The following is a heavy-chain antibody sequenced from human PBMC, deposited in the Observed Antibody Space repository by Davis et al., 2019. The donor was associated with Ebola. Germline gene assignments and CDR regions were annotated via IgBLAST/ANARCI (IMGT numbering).Heavy chain of an antibody. Sequence: MPSETLSLTCAVYGGSFSDYYWSWTRQPPGKGLEWIGEVNHSGSTNYNPSLKSRVTISVDPSKNQFSLKLSSVTAADTAVYYCARGRVATILVNYHYYGMDFWGKGTTVTVSS. CDR2: VNHSGST. J-gene: IGHJ6*04. CDR1: GGSFSDYY. D-gene: IGHD5-12*01. CDR3: ARGRVATILVNYHYYGMDF. V-gene: IGHV4-34*01.